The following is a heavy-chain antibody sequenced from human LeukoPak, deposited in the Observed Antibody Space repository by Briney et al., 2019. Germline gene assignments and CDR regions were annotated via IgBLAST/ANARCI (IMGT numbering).Heavy chain of an antibody. CDR2: IYTSGST. CDR3: ARGEEQQRREYYYYGMDV. Sequence: PSETLSLTCTVSGGSISSYYWSWNRQPAGKGLEWIGRIYTSGSTNYNPSLKSRVTMSVDASKNQFSLKLSSVTAAGTAVYYCARGEEQQRREYYYYGMDVWGQGTTVTVSS. J-gene: IGHJ6*02. V-gene: IGHV4-4*07. CDR1: GGSISSYY. D-gene: IGHD6-13*01.